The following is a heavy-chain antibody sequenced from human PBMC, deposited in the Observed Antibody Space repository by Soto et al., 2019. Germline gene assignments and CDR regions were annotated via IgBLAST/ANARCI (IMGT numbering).Heavy chain of an antibody. D-gene: IGHD2-2*01. CDR1: GGSISSSSYY. V-gene: IGHV4-39*01. CDR3: ARLIHCKTTSCYFDD. J-gene: IGHJ4*02. Sequence: QLQLQESGPGLVKPSETLSLTCTVSGGSISSSSYYWAWVRQPPGKGLEWIGSVYYSGTTYYNPSLKSRVTISEDTSKNQFSLRLSSVTAADTAVFYCARLIHCKTTSCYFDDWGPGTLVTVSS. CDR2: VYYSGTT.